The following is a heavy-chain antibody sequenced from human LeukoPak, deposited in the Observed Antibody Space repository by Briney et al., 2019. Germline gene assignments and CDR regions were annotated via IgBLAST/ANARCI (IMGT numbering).Heavy chain of an antibody. CDR2: ISGTGGST. J-gene: IGHJ5*02. V-gene: IGHV3-23*01. Sequence: PGGSLRLSCAASGFTFSSHAMSWVRQAPGKGLEWVSSISGTGGSTYSADSVKGRFTISRDNPKNTLYLQMNSLRAEDTAVYYCAKEAALVPFFNWFDPWGQGTLVTVSS. CDR1: GFTFSSHA. D-gene: IGHD5-18*01. CDR3: AKEAALVPFFNWFDP.